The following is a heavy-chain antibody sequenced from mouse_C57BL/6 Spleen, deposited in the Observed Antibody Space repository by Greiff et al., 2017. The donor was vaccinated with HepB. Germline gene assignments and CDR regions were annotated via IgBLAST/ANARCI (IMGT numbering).Heavy chain of an antibody. CDR2: INPGSGGT. D-gene: IGHD2-1*01. Sequence: QVQLQQSGAELVRPGTSVKVSCKASGYAFTNYLIEWVKQRPGQGLEWIGVINPGSGGTNYNEKFKGKATLTADKSSSTAYMQLSSLTSEDSAVYFCAREGLYGNYFDYWGQGTTLTVSS. CDR3: AREGLYGNYFDY. CDR1: GYAFTNYL. V-gene: IGHV1-54*01. J-gene: IGHJ2*01.